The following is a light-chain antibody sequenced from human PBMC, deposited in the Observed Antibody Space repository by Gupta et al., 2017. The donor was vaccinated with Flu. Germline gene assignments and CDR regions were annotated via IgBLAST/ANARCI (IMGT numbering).Light chain of an antibody. J-gene: IGLJ1*01. CDR3: GTSDGSRSTDV. Sequence: RVTISCSGSSSNIGNTYVSWYQQLQGTAPNLLMYEKNKRPSGIPDRFSGSKYGTSAALGITGLQTGEEADDYCGTSDGSRSTDVFGTGTKVTVL. V-gene: IGLV1-51*02. CDR2: EKN. CDR1: SSNIGNTY.